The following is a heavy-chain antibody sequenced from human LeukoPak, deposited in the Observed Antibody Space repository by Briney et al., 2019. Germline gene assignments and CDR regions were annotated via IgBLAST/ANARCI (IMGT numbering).Heavy chain of an antibody. CDR2: INHSGST. CDR1: GWSFSGYY. J-gene: IGHJ4*02. CDR3: ARGLGYVDN. V-gene: IGHV4-34*01. Sequence: SETLSLTCAVSGWSFSGYYLSWIRQPPGKGLEWIGEINHSGSTNYNPSLKSRVTISVDTSKNQFSLKLSSVTAADTAVYYCARGLGYVDNCGQGTLVTVSS.